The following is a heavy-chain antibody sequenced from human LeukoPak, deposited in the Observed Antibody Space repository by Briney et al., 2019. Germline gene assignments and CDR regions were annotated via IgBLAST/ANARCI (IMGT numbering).Heavy chain of an antibody. Sequence: GGSLRLSCAASGFTFDDYAMHWVRQAPGKGLEWVSGISWNSGSIGYADSVKGRFTISRDNAKNSLYLQMNSLRTEDTAVYYCAREMLAAVAAQSWGQGTLLTVSS. V-gene: IGHV3-9*01. CDR2: ISWNSGSI. CDR3: AREMLAAVAAQS. J-gene: IGHJ5*02. D-gene: IGHD6-19*01. CDR1: GFTFDDYA.